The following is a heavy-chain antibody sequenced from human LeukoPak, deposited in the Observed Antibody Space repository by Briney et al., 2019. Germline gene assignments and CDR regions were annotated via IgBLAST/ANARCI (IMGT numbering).Heavy chain of an antibody. Sequence: GGSLRLSCAASGFTFTSYAMSWVRQPPGKGPEWVSGISGSGGGSTYYADSVKGRFTISRDNSKNTLYLQMNSLRAEDTAIYYCAKVPFSYYGSGTYQYYFDYWGQGTLVTVSS. CDR1: GFTFTSYA. V-gene: IGHV3-23*01. CDR3: AKVPFSYYGSGTYQYYFDY. J-gene: IGHJ4*02. D-gene: IGHD3-10*01. CDR2: ISGSGGGST.